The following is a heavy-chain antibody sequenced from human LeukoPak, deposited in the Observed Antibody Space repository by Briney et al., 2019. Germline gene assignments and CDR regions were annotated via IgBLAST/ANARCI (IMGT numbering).Heavy chain of an antibody. J-gene: IGHJ5*02. V-gene: IGHV4-38-2*02. CDR2: IYHSGST. D-gene: IGHD2-2*01. CDR3: ARDDVYCSSTSCYLGGNWFDP. CDR1: GYSISSGYY. Sequence: PSETLSLTCTVSGYSISSGYYWGWIRPPPGKGLEWIGSIYHSGSTYYNPSLKSRVTISVDTSKNQFSLKLSSVTAADTAVYYCARDDVYCSSTSCYLGGNWFDPWGHGTLVTVSS.